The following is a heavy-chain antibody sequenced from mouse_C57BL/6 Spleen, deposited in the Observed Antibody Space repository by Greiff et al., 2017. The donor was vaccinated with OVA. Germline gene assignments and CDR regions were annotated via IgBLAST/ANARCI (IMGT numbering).Heavy chain of an antibody. CDR3: ATVYYYGSSYVWFAY. CDR1: GYTFTDYN. D-gene: IGHD1-1*01. V-gene: IGHV1-18*01. Sequence: EVKLMESGPELVKPGASVKIPCKASGYTFTDYNMDWVKQSHGKSLEWIGDINPNNGGTIYNQKFKGNATLTVDKSSSTAYMELRSLTSEDTAVYYCATVYYYGSSYVWFAYWGQGTLVTVSA. J-gene: IGHJ3*01. CDR2: INPNNGGT.